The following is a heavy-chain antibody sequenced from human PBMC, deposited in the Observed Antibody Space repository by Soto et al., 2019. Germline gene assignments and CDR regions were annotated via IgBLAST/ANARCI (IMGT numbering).Heavy chain of an antibody. CDR3: APNSGLWGGNY. J-gene: IGHJ4*02. V-gene: IGHV3-23*01. CDR1: GFTFSSYA. Sequence: GGSLRLSCAASGFTFSSYAMSWVRQAPGKGLEWVSAISGSGGSTYYADSVKGRFTISRDNSKNTLYLQMNSLRAEDTAVYYCAPNSGLWGGNYWGQGTLVTVSS. CDR2: ISGSGGST. D-gene: IGHD3-16*01.